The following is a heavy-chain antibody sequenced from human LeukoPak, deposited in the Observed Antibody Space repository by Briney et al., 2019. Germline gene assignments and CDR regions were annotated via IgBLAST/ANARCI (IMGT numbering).Heavy chain of an antibody. Sequence: GGSLRLSCEASGLTFNSYSMHWVRQAPGKGLEWVAVISYDGSNKYYADSVKGRFTVSRDNSKNSLYLQMNSLRAEDTAVYYCATPLDYYDSSGYPQGGDWGQGTLVTVSS. CDR3: ATPLDYYDSSGYPQGGD. CDR1: GLTFNSYS. D-gene: IGHD3-22*01. CDR2: ISYDGSNK. V-gene: IGHV3-30*03. J-gene: IGHJ4*02.